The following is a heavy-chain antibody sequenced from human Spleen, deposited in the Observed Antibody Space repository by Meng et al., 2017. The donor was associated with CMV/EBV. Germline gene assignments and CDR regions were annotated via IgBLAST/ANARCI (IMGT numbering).Heavy chain of an antibody. CDR3: ACKGYSYGDDAFDI. V-gene: IGHV3-21*01. CDR1: GFTFGDYA. Sequence: GGSLRLSCTASGFTFGDYAMRWVRQAPGKGLEWVSAISSSSSYIYYAESVKGRFTISRDNAKNSLYLQMNSLRAEDTAVYYCACKGYSYGDDAFDIWGQGTMVTVSS. D-gene: IGHD5-18*01. CDR2: ISSSSSYI. J-gene: IGHJ3*02.